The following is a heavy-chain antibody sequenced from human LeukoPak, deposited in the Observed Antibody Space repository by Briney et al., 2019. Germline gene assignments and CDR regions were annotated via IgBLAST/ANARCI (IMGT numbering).Heavy chain of an antibody. Sequence: ASVKVSCKASGYTFTGYYMHWVRQAPGQGLEWMGWINPNSGGTNYAQKFQGRVTMTRDTSISTAYMELSRLRSDDTAVYYCAREAARGGPPPKWDTDYRGQGTLVTVSS. V-gene: IGHV1-2*02. D-gene: IGHD1-26*01. CDR1: GYTFTGYY. J-gene: IGHJ4*02. CDR3: AREAARGGPPPKWDTDY. CDR2: INPNSGGT.